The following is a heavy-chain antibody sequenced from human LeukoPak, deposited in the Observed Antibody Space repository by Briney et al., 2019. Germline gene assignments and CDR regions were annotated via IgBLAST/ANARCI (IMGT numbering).Heavy chain of an antibody. V-gene: IGHV4-30-2*01. D-gene: IGHD3-22*01. J-gene: IGHJ4*02. Sequence: SETLSLTCAVSGGSISSGGYSWSSIRQPPGKGLEWIGYIYHSGSTYYNPSLKSRVTISVDRSKNQFSLKLSSVTAADTAVYYCAREVYDSSGYFDYWGQGTLVTVSS. CDR3: AREVYDSSGYFDY. CDR2: IYHSGST. CDR1: GGSISSGGYS.